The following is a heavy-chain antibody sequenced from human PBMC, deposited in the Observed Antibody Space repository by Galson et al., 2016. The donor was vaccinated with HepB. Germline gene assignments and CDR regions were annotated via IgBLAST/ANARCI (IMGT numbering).Heavy chain of an antibody. CDR2: MYYSGTT. V-gene: IGHV4-31*03. J-gene: IGHJ6*02. CDR1: GDSVDTGYYY. D-gene: IGHD3-10*01. CDR3: ARGRREFATFYGMDV. Sequence: TLSLTCTVSGDSVDTGYYYWSWIRQHPGKGLEWIGYMYYSGTTHYNPSLKSRVTISGDMSNNHFSLRLSFVTAADTAVYYCARGRREFATFYGMDVWGQGTTVTVSS.